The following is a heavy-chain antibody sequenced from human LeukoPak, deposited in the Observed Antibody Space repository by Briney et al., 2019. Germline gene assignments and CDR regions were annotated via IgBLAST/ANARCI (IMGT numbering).Heavy chain of an antibody. CDR3: ARHVGISF. CDR2: INQDGSDK. V-gene: IGHV3-7*01. D-gene: IGHD7-27*01. J-gene: IGHJ4*02. Sequence: GGSLRLSCAASGFVISGYWMNWVRQAPGKGLECVANINQDGSDKYYVDSVKGRFTISRDNAKNSLFLQMSNLRDDDTAIYYCARHVGISFWGQGTLVTVSS. CDR1: GFVISGYW.